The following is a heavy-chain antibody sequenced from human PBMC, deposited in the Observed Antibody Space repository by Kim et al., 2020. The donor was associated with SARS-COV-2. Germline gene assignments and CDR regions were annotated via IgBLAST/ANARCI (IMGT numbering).Heavy chain of an antibody. CDR1: GYTLTELS. J-gene: IGHJ6*02. V-gene: IGHV1-24*01. D-gene: IGHD6-19*01. CDR2: FDPEDGET. CDR3: ATGPAVAGTLVHYYYYYGMDV. Sequence: ASVKVSCKVSGYTLTELSMHWVRQAPGKGLEWMEGFDPEDGETIYAQKFQGRVTMTEDTSTDTAYMELSSLRSEDTAVYYCATGPAVAGTLVHYYYYYGMDVWGQGTTVTVSS.